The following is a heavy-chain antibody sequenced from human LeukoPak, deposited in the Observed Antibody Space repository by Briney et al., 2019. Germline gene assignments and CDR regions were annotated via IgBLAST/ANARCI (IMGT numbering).Heavy chain of an antibody. Sequence: ASVKVSCKASGYTFTGYYMHWVRQAPGHGLEWMGWINPNSGGTNYAQKFQGRVTMTRDTSISTAYMELSRLRSDDTAVYYCARPQGPAYYYDSSGYYSDYYYGMDVWGQGTTVTVSS. CDR2: INPNSGGT. CDR3: ARPQGPAYYYDSSGYYSDYYYGMDV. CDR1: GYTFTGYY. D-gene: IGHD3-22*01. J-gene: IGHJ6*02. V-gene: IGHV1-2*02.